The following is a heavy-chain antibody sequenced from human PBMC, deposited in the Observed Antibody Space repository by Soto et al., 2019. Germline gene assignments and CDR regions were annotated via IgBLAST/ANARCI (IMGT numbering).Heavy chain of an antibody. V-gene: IGHV3-21*01. CDR1: GFTFSSYS. CDR3: ARASFGAAAGTKVDY. CDR2: ISSSSGYI. J-gene: IGHJ4*02. Sequence: PGGSLRLSCAASGFTFSSYSMNWVRQAPGKGLEWVSSISSSSGYIYYADSLKGRFTISRDNAKNSLYLQMNSLRAEDTAIYYCARASFGAAAGTKVDYWGQGTLVTVSS. D-gene: IGHD6-13*01.